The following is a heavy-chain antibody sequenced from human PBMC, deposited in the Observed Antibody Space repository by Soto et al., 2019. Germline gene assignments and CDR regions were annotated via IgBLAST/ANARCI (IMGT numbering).Heavy chain of an antibody. D-gene: IGHD6-19*01. CDR1: GGSISSGGYY. Sequence: QVQLQESGPGLVKPSQTQSLTCTVSGGSISSGGYYWSWIRQHPGKGLEWIGYIYYSGSTYYNPSLKSRVTISVDTSKSQFSLKLSSVTAADTAVYYCARDFTDSSGPTLGMGVWGQGTTVTVSS. CDR2: IYYSGST. CDR3: ARDFTDSSGPTLGMGV. J-gene: IGHJ6*02. V-gene: IGHV4-31*03.